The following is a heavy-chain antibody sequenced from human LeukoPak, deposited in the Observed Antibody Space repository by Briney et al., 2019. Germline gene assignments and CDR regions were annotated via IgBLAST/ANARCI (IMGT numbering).Heavy chain of an antibody. CDR1: GFTFSSYA. V-gene: IGHV3-21*01. D-gene: IGHD1-26*01. J-gene: IGHJ4*02. CDR2: ISSGNIYI. Sequence: GGSLRLSCAASGFTFSSYAMNWVRQAPGKGLEWVSSISSGNIYIYYVDSVKGRFTVSRDNAKNSLYLQMNSLRAEDTAVYYCARDGGSYPYYFDYWGQGTLVTVSS. CDR3: ARDGGSYPYYFDY.